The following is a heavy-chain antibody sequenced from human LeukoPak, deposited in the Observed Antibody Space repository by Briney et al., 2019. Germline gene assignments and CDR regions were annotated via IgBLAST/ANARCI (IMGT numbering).Heavy chain of an antibody. CDR1: GGSVTGYY. CDR3: ARAGYSYGDGGFDI. Sequence: SETLSLTCAVYGGSVTGYYWRWIRQPPGKGLEWIGEINHSGSTNYNPSLKSRVTISVDTSRNQFSLKLNSVTAADTAVYYCARAGYSYGDGGFDIWGQGTMVTVSS. CDR2: INHSGST. V-gene: IGHV4-34*01. D-gene: IGHD5-18*01. J-gene: IGHJ3*02.